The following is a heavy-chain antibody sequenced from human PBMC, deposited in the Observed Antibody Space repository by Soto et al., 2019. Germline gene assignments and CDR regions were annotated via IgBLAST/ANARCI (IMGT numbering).Heavy chain of an antibody. J-gene: IGHJ4*02. D-gene: IGHD3-3*01. V-gene: IGHV3-33*01. CDR3: ARVQGFTIFGPPHY. Sequence: PGGSLRLSCAASGFTFSSYGMHWVRQAPGKGLEWVAVIWYDGSNKYYADSVKGRFTISRDNSKNTLYLQMNSLRAEDTDVYYCARVQGFTIFGPPHYWGQGTLVTVSS. CDR1: GFTFSSYG. CDR2: IWYDGSNK.